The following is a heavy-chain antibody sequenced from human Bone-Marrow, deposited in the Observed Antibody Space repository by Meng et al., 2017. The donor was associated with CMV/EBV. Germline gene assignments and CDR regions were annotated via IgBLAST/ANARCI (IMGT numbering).Heavy chain of an antibody. CDR3: ARGPRFGELFD. V-gene: IGHV3-7*01. CDR2: IKQDGSEK. J-gene: IGHJ4*02. Sequence: GGSLRLSCAASGFTFSYYWMSWVRQAPGKGLEWVANIKQDGSEKYYVDSVKGRFTISRDNAKNSLYLRINSLRAEDTAVYYCARGPRFGELFDWGQETLVTVSS. CDR1: GFTFSYYW. D-gene: IGHD3-10*01.